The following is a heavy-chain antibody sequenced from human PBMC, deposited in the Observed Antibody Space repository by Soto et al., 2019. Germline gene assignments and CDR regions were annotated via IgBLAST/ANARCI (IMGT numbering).Heavy chain of an antibody. CDR3: ARWGYGSGSYDY. Sequence: ASVKPSSKASGDTFTSYDINWLRQATGQGLEWMGWMNPNSGNTGYAQKFQGRVTMTRNTSISTAYMELSSLRSEDTAVYYCARWGYGSGSYDYWGQGTLVTVSS. D-gene: IGHD3-10*01. J-gene: IGHJ4*02. V-gene: IGHV1-8*01. CDR2: MNPNSGNT. CDR1: GDTFTSYD.